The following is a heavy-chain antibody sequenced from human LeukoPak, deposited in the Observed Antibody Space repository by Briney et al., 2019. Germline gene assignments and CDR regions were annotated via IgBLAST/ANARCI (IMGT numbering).Heavy chain of an antibody. Sequence: ASVKVSCKASGYTFTSYGISWVRQAPGQGLEWMGWISAYNGNTNYAQKFQGRVTMTTDTSTSTAYMELRSLRSDDTAVYYCARTYGILTGYNWFDPWGQGTLVTVSS. CDR1: GYTFTSYG. CDR3: ARTYGILTGYNWFDP. D-gene: IGHD3-9*01. V-gene: IGHV1-18*01. J-gene: IGHJ5*02. CDR2: ISAYNGNT.